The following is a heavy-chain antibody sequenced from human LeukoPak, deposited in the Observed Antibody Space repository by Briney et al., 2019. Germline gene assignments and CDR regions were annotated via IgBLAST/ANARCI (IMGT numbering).Heavy chain of an antibody. Sequence: PGGSLRLSCAASGFTFSSYSMNWVRQAPGKGLEWVSYISSSSSTIYYADSVKGRFTISRDNAKNSLYLQMNSLRAEDTAVYYCARRYSSSSPYYYYYYYMDVWGKGPRSPSP. CDR3: ARRYSSSSPYYYYYYYMDV. CDR1: GFTFSSYS. D-gene: IGHD6-6*01. J-gene: IGHJ6*03. V-gene: IGHV3-48*01. CDR2: ISSSSSTI.